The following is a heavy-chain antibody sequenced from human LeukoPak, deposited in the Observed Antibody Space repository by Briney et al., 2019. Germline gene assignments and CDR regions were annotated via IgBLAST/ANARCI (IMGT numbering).Heavy chain of an antibody. CDR1: GFTFSSYA. CDR3: ARGVDSGSSLDY. CDR2: ISYDGSNK. Sequence: GRSLRLSCAASGFTFSSYAMHWVRQAPGKGQEWEAVISYDGSNKYYADSVKGRFTISRDNAKNTLYLQMNSLRAEDTAVYYCARGVDSGSSLDYWGQGTLVTVSS. J-gene: IGHJ4*02. D-gene: IGHD1-26*01. V-gene: IGHV3-30*04.